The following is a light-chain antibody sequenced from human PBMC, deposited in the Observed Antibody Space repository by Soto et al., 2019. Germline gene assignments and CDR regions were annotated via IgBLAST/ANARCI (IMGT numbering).Light chain of an antibody. CDR2: GAS. V-gene: IGKV3-15*01. J-gene: IGKJ1*01. CDR3: QQYNNWPPWT. Sequence: EIVMTQSPATLSVSPGERATLSCRASQSVSSNLAWYQQKPGQAHRLLIYGASTRATGIPARFSGSGSGTEFTRTISSLQSEDFAVYYCQQYNNWPPWTFGQGTKVEIK. CDR1: QSVSSN.